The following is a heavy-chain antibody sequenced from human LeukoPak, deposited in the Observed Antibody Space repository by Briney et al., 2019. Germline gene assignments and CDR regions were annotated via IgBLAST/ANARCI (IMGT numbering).Heavy chain of an antibody. Sequence: GGSLRLSCAASGFTFSSYWMHWVRQAPGKRLVWVSRINSDGSSTSYADSVKGRFTISRDNAKNTLYLQMNSLRAEDTAVYYCARSGYGSGSYYPPNWFDPWGQGTLVTVSS. CDR2: INSDGSST. D-gene: IGHD3-10*01. CDR3: ARSGYGSGSYYPPNWFDP. CDR1: GFTFSSYW. J-gene: IGHJ5*02. V-gene: IGHV3-74*01.